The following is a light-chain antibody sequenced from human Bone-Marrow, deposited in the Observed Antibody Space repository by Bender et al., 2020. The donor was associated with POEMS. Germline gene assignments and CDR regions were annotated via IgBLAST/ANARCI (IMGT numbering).Light chain of an antibody. CDR1: SSNIGADNH. Sequence: QSVVTQPPSLSEAPRQRVTISCTGSSSNIGADNHVHWYQQFPGTAPKLLIYYDDLLTPGVSDRFSASKSGTSASLAISELQSEDEALYYCSAWDDSLSGWVFGGGTKLTVL. CDR3: SAWDDSLSGWV. V-gene: IGLV1-36*01. J-gene: IGLJ3*02. CDR2: YDD.